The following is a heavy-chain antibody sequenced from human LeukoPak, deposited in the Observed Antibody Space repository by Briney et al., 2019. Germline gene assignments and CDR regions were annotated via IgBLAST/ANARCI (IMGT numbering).Heavy chain of an antibody. CDR2: IIPILGRA. V-gene: IGHV1-69*04. J-gene: IGHJ6*02. CDR3: ARTDQLPYYYYGMDV. D-gene: IGHD1-1*01. Sequence: ASVKVSCKASGGTFTSYAISWVRQAPGQGLEWMGRIIPILGRANYAQKFQGRVTIAADKSTRTAYMERSSLRAEDAAVYYCARTDQLPYYYYGMDVWGQGTTVTVSS. CDR1: GGTFTSYA.